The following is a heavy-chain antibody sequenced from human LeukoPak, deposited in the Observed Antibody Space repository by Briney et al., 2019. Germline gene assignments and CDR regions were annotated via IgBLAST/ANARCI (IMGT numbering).Heavy chain of an antibody. CDR3: AKETRGSYSDY. J-gene: IGHJ4*02. D-gene: IGHD1-26*01. V-gene: IGHV3-30*02. Sequence: GGSLRLSCAASGFTFSSSGMHWVRQAPGKGLEWVAFIRYDGTSKDYADSVKGRFTISRDNSKNTVYLQMNSLRAEDTAVYYCAKETRGSYSDYWGQGTLVTVSS. CDR2: IRYDGTSK. CDR1: GFTFSSSG.